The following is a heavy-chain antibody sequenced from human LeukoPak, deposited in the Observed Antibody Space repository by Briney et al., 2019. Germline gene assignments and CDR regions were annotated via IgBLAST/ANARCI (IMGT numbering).Heavy chain of an antibody. CDR1: RDSISSSSYS. D-gene: IGHD6-19*01. V-gene: IGHV4-39*01. CDR3: ARYRSGWYRFDY. Sequence: SDTLSLTCTVSRDSISSSSYSWGWIRHPPGKGLEWIAYMYYSGSTYYNPSLKSRVTISIDTSKNQFSLKLSSVTAADSAVYYWARYRSGWYRFDYWGQGTLVTVSS. CDR2: MYYSGST. J-gene: IGHJ4*02.